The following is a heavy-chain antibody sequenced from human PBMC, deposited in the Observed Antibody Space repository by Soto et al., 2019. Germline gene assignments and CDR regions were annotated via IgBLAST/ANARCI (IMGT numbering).Heavy chain of an antibody. CDR1: GGSISSYY. D-gene: IGHD3-16*01. Sequence: SETLSLTCTVSGGSISSYYWSWIRQPPGKRLEWIGYIYHSGSTYYNPSLKSRVTISVDRSKNQFSLKLSSVTAADTAVYYCARGPPFHWGQGTLVTVS. CDR2: IYHSGST. CDR3: ARGPPFH. J-gene: IGHJ4*02. V-gene: IGHV4-59*12.